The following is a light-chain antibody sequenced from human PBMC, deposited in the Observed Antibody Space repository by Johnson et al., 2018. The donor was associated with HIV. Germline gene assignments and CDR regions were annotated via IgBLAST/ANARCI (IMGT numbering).Light chain of an antibody. CDR2: ENN. CDR1: SSNIGINY. Sequence: QSVLTQPPSVSAAPGQKVTISCSGTSSNIGINYVSWYQQLPGTAPKLLIYENNKRPSGIPDRFSGSKSGTSATLGITGLQTGDEADYYCGSWDSSLSSLYVFGTGTKVAVL. CDR3: GSWDSSLSSLYV. V-gene: IGLV1-51*02. J-gene: IGLJ1*01.